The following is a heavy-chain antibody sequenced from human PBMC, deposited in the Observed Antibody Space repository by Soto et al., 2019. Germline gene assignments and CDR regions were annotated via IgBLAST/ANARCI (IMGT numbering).Heavy chain of an antibody. V-gene: IGHV4-30-2*01. CDR1: GGSISSGGYS. Sequence: SETLSLTCAVSGGSISSGGYSWSWIRQPPGKGLEWIGYIYHSGSTYYNPSLKSRVTISVDTSKNQFSLKLSSVTAADTAVYYCAREGGIVGATAADYWGPGNLVTVSS. J-gene: IGHJ4*02. CDR2: IYHSGST. D-gene: IGHD1-26*01. CDR3: AREGGIVGATAADY.